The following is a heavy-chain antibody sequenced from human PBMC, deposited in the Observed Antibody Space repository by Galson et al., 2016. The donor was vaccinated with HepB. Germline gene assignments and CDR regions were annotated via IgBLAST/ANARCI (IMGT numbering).Heavy chain of an antibody. D-gene: IGHD3-22*01. Sequence: SLRLSCAASGFTFSGHWMNWVRQAPGKGLEWVAVVSYAGSDEYYVDSVKGRFTISRDNSKNTLYLQINRLRPEDTAVYYCARTLQDFYDSSDAFALWGQGTLVTVTS. V-gene: IGHV3-30-3*01. CDR2: VSYAGSDE. CDR1: GFTFSGHW. J-gene: IGHJ3*01. CDR3: ARTLQDFYDSSDAFAL.